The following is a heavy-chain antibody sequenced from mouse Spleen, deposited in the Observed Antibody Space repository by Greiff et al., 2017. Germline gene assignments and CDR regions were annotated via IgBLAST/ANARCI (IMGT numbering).Heavy chain of an antibody. D-gene: IGHD2-4*01. CDR2: INPSSGYT. Sequence: QVQLQQSGAELVRPGASVKMSCKASGYTFTSYTMHWVKQRPGQGLEWIGYINPSSGYTNYNQKFKDKATLTADKSSSTAYMQLSSLTSEDSAVYYCARGYEYDAWFAYWGQRTLIPGSA. CDR1: GYTFTSYT. J-gene: IGHJ3*01. CDR3: ARGYEYDAWFAY. V-gene: IGHV1-4*01.